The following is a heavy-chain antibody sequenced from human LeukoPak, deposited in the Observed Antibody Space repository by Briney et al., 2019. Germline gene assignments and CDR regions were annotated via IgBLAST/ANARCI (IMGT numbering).Heavy chain of an antibody. J-gene: IGHJ4*02. CDR3: ARAPLSGTGVGPPDY. Sequence: ASVKVSCKTSGYTFTGHYMHWVRQAPGQGLEWMGWINPNSGDTNYAQKFQDRVTMTRDTSISTAYMELSGLRSDDTAVYYCARAPLSGTGVGPPDYWGQGTLVTVSS. V-gene: IGHV1-2*02. D-gene: IGHD3-10*01. CDR1: GYTFTGHY. CDR2: INPNSGDT.